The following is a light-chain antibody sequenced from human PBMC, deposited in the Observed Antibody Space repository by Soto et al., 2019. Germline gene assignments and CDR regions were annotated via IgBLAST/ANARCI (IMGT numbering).Light chain of an antibody. V-gene: IGKV3-20*01. CDR2: GAS. Sequence: EIGLTQSLGFLSLSPGERATLSCRASHSVSSNYLAWYQQKPGQAPRLLIYGASSRATGIPDRFSGSGSGTDFILTISRLEPEDFAVYYCHQYATTPSGTFGQGTKVDI. CDR1: HSVSSNY. CDR3: HQYATTPSGT. J-gene: IGKJ1*01.